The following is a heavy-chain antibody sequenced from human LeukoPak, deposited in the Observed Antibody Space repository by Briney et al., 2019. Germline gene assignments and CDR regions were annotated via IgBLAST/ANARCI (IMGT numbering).Heavy chain of an antibody. V-gene: IGHV4-31*03. Sequence: SQTLSLTCTVSGGSISSGGYYWSWICQHPGKGLEWIGYIYYSGSTYYNPSLKSRVTISVDTSKNQFSLKLSSVTAADTAVYYCARGPMVRGVYYFDPWGQGTLVTVSS. CDR1: GGSISSGGYY. D-gene: IGHD3-10*01. CDR3: ARGPMVRGVYYFDP. J-gene: IGHJ5*02. CDR2: IYYSGST.